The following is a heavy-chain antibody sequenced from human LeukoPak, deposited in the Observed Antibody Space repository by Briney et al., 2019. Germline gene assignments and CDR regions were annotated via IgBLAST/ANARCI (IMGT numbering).Heavy chain of an antibody. V-gene: IGHV1-69*13. CDR1: DSIFTNYA. Sequence: SVKVSCKSSDSIFTNYAISWVRQAPGQGLEWMGGIIPIFGTANYAQKFQGRVTITADESTSTPYMELNSLRSEDTAVYYCATYYYGSGSYRPGGYYYYYMDVWGKGTTVTISS. CDR3: ATYYYGSGSYRPGGYYYYYMDV. J-gene: IGHJ6*03. D-gene: IGHD3-10*01. CDR2: IIPIFGTA.